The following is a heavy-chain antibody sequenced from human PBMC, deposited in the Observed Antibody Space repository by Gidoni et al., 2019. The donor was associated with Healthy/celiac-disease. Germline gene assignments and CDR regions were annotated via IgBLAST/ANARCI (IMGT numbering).Heavy chain of an antibody. CDR2: IGTAGDT. CDR3: ARSYGDAYFIYGMDV. J-gene: IGHJ6*02. V-gene: IGHV3-13*04. Sequence: EVQLVESGGGLVQPGGSLRLSCAASGFTFSSYDMHWVRQATGKGLEWVSAIGTAGDTYYPGSVKGRFTISRENAKNSLYLQMNSLRAGDTAVYYCARSYGDAYFIYGMDVWGQGTTVTVSS. D-gene: IGHD4-17*01. CDR1: GFTFSSYD.